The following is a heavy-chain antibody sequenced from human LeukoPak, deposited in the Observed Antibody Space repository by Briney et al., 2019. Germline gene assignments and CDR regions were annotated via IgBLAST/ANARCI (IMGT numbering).Heavy chain of an antibody. V-gene: IGHV3-21*01. Sequence: PGGSLRLSCAASGFTFSSYSMNWVRQAPGKGLEWVSSISSSSSYIYYADSVKGRFTISRDNSENTLYLQMNSLRAEDTAVYYCAKALGIAAAIDPWGQGTLVTVSP. CDR2: ISSSSSYI. J-gene: IGHJ5*02. CDR1: GFTFSSYS. CDR3: AKALGIAAAIDP. D-gene: IGHD6-13*01.